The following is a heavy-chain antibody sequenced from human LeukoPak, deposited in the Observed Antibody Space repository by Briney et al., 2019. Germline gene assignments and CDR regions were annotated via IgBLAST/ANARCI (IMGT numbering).Heavy chain of an antibody. CDR1: GYSFTSYW. J-gene: IGHJ4*02. Sequence: GESLKISCKGSGYSFTSYWIGWVRQMPGKGLEWMGIIYPGDSDTRYSPSFQGQVTISADKSISTAYLQWSSLKASDTAMYYCARQVGDYYDSSGYSLDWGQGTLVTVSS. CDR3: ARQVGDYYDSSGYSLD. CDR2: IYPGDSDT. D-gene: IGHD3-22*01. V-gene: IGHV5-51*01.